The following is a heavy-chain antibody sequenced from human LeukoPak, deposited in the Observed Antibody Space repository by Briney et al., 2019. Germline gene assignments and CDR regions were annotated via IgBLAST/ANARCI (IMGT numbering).Heavy chain of an antibody. CDR2: IYISGST. Sequence: SETLSLTCTVSGGSISSYYWSWIRQPAGMGLEWIGRIYISGSTNYNPSLKSRVTMSVDTSKNQFSLNLSSVTAADTAVYYCARGRYYFDYWGQGTLVTVSS. CDR3: ARGRYYFDY. J-gene: IGHJ4*02. V-gene: IGHV4-4*07. CDR1: GGSISSYY.